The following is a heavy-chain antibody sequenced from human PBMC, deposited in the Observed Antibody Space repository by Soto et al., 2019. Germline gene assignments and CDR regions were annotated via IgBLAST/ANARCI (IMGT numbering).Heavy chain of an antibody. CDR3: SRDYYGSIDY. D-gene: IGHD3-10*01. J-gene: IGHJ4*02. CDR2: IYRGDNT. Sequence: EGSLRLYCAASGFTVINYYMSWVRQAPGKGLEWISLIYRGDNTYYADSVKGRFTISRDNSKNTVYLQMNSLRAEDTAVYYCSRDYYGSIDYWGQGA. V-gene: IGHV3-66*01. CDR1: GFTVINYY.